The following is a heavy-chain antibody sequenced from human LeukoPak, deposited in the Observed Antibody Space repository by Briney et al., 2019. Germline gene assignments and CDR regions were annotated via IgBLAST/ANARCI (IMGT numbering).Heavy chain of an antibody. CDR3: AREAVKGYYYYYMDV. CDR1: GFIFSSYW. J-gene: IGHJ6*03. D-gene: IGHD4-23*01. Sequence: GGSLRLSCAASGFIFSSYWMHWVRHAPGKGLAWVSRINTDGSSTSYADSVKGRFTISRDNAKNTLYLQMNSLRAEDTAVYYCAREAVKGYYYYYMDVWGKGTTVTVSS. CDR2: INTDGSST. V-gene: IGHV3-74*01.